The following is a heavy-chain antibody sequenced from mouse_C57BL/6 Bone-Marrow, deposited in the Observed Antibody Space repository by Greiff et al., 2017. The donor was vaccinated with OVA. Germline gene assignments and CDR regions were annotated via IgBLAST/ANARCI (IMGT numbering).Heavy chain of an antibody. D-gene: IGHD1-1*01. CDR3: TTNDGSSWFAY. Sequence: VQLQQSGAELVRPGASVKLSCTASGFNITDDYMHWVKQRPEQGLEWIGWIDPENGDTDYASKFQGKATLTADTSSTTAYLQLSSLTSEEPADYNSTTNDGSSWFAYWGQGTLVTVSA. CDR2: IDPENGDT. CDR1: GFNITDDY. V-gene: IGHV14-4*01. J-gene: IGHJ3*01.